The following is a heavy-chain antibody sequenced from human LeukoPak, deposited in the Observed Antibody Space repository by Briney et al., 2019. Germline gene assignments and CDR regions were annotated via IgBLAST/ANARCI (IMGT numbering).Heavy chain of an antibody. CDR2: IYHSGST. V-gene: IGHV4-30-2*01. CDR1: GGSISSGGYY. CDR3: AREVRIYGGDLAFDY. D-gene: IGHD4-23*01. Sequence: SQTLSLTCTVSGGSISSGGYYWSWIRQPPGKGLEWIGYIYHSGSTYYNPSLKSRVTISVDRSKNQFSLKLSSVTAADTAVYYCAREVRIYGGDLAFDYWGQGTLVTVSS. J-gene: IGHJ4*02.